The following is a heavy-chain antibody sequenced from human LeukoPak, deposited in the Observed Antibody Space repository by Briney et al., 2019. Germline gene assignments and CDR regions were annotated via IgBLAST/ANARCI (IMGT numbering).Heavy chain of an antibody. J-gene: IGHJ4*02. Sequence: SETLSLTCTVSGGSINSYYWSWIRQPAGKGLEWIGRIYTSGSTDYNPSLKSRVTMSVDTSKNQFSLEVRSVTAADTAVYYCARDRPYSESGRWIRFDLWGQGTLVTVSS. V-gene: IGHV4-4*07. D-gene: IGHD3-10*01. CDR2: IYTSGST. CDR1: GGSINSYY. CDR3: ARDRPYSESGRWIRFDL.